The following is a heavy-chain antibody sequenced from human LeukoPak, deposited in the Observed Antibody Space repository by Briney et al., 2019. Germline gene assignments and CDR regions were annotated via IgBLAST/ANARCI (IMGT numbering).Heavy chain of an antibody. CDR1: GASISSYY. D-gene: IGHD3-3*01. Sequence: PSETLSLTCSVSGASISSYYWSWVRQPAGKGLEWIGRIYTSGSTNYNPSLKSRVTISVDTSKNQFSLKLSSVTAADTAVYYCARYPSEYYDFWSGYYDDAFDIWGQGTMVTVSS. J-gene: IGHJ3*02. CDR2: IYTSGST. V-gene: IGHV4-59*10. CDR3: ARYPSEYYDFWSGYYDDAFDI.